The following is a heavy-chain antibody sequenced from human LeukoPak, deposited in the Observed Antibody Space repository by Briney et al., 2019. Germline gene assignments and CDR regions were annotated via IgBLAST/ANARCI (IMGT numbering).Heavy chain of an antibody. CDR2: INPNSGGT. J-gene: IGHJ5*02. Sequence: ASVKVSCKASGYTFTGYYMHWVRQAPGQGLEWMGWINPNSGGTNYAQKFQGRVTMTRDTSISTAYMELSRLRSDDTAVYYCARGGVPAAIRADWFDPWGQGTLVTVSS. CDR3: ARGGVPAAIRADWFDP. D-gene: IGHD2-2*02. CDR1: GYTFTGYY. V-gene: IGHV1-2*02.